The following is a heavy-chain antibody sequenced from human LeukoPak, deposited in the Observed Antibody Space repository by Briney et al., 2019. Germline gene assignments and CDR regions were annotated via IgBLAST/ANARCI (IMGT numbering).Heavy chain of an antibody. CDR2: IKQDGSEK. CDR3: ARETHGDYMDV. CDR1: GFTFSSYW. J-gene: IGHJ6*03. V-gene: IGHV3-7*01. D-gene: IGHD3-10*01. Sequence: GGSLRLSCAASGFTFSSYWMSWVRQAPGKGLEWVANIKQDGSEKYYVDSVKGRFTISRDNARNSLYLQMNSLRAEDTAVYYCARETHGDYMDVWGKGTTVTVSS.